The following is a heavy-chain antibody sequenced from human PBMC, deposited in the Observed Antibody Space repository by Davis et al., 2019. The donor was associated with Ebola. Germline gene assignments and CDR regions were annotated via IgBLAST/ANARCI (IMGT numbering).Heavy chain of an antibody. CDR3: AKIVVDTYNWFDP. CDR1: GFTVSSNY. V-gene: IGHV3-23*01. D-gene: IGHD2-21*01. Sequence: GGSLRLSCAASGFTVSSNYMNWVRQAPGKGLEWVSAISGSGGSTYYADSVKGRFTISRDNSKNTLYLQMNSLRAEDTAVYYCAKIVVDTYNWFDPWGQGTLVTVSS. J-gene: IGHJ5*02. CDR2: ISGSGGST.